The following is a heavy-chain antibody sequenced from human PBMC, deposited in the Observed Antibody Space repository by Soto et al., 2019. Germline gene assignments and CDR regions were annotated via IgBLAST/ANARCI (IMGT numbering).Heavy chain of an antibody. D-gene: IGHD1-1*01. CDR3: AKQRGPSGSSYYGLEV. Sequence: QLVESGGGLVTPGKSVTLSCVGSGFDFTAAWMHWVRQAPGTGLEWVGRIKSRGSGETTDYSAPVRGRFTISRDDSXXXXXXXXIXXXXEXXXXYFCAKQRGPSGSSYYGLEVWGQGSTVTVTS. CDR2: IKSRGSGETT. CDR1: GFDFTAAW. V-gene: IGHV3-15*07. J-gene: IGHJ6*01.